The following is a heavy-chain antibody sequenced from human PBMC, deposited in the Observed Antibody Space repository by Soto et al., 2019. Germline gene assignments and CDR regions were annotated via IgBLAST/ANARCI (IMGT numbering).Heavy chain of an antibody. CDR3: AKKGLGSLATYCNYGDCHYAFDL. CDR1: GFTFTNYA. J-gene: IGHJ3*01. D-gene: IGHD2-21*02. V-gene: IGHV3-23*01. CDR2: VSGGGDGT. Sequence: EVQLLESGGGLVQPGGSLRLSCAASGFTFTNYAMSWVRQAPGKGLEWVSTVSGGGDGTYYADSVKGRFSTSRDNSGKTVYLQMNSLRAEDTAVYYCAKKGLGSLATYCNYGDCHYAFDLWGQGTIVTVSS.